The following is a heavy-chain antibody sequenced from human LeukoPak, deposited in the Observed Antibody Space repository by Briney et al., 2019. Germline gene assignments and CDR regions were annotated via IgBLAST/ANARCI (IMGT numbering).Heavy chain of an antibody. CDR3: ASTEVYCGVDCYSSFDY. J-gene: IGHJ4*02. CDR2: INHSGST. V-gene: IGHV4-34*01. D-gene: IGHD2-21*02. CDR1: GGSFSGYY. Sequence: SETLSLTCAVYGGSFSGYYWSWIRQPPGKGLEWIGEINHSGSTNYNPSLKSRVTLSVDTSKNQFSLKLSSVTAADTAVYYCASTEVYCGVDCYSSFDYWGQGTLVTVSS.